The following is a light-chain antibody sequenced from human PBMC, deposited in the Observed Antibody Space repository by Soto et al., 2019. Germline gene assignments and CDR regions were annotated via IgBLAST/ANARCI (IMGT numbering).Light chain of an antibody. V-gene: IGLV2-14*03. CDR2: DVV. CDR1: SSDVGGFNS. CDR3: SSYTSTMTNV. Sequence: QSALTQPASVSGSPGQSITISCTGTSSDVGGFNSVSWYQLRPGTAPKLILYDVVDRPSGVSYRFPGSKSGNTASLTISGLQAADEADYFCSSYTSTMTNVFGSGTKLTVL. J-gene: IGLJ1*01.